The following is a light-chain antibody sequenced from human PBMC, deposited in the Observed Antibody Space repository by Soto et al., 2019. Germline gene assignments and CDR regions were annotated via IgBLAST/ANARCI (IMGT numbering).Light chain of an antibody. Sequence: DIVMTQSPDSLAVSLGERATINFNSIQTVFYSSNNKNYLAWYQQKPGQPPKLLIYWASARDSGVPDRFGGSGSGTDFTLTISSLQAEDVAIYYCQQYYGTPVTFGQGTKVDI. CDR3: QQYYGTPVT. CDR2: WAS. CDR1: QTVFYSSNNKNY. J-gene: IGKJ1*01. V-gene: IGKV4-1*01.